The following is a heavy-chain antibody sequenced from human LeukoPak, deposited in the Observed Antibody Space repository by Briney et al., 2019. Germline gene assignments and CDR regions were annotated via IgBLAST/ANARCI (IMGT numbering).Heavy chain of an antibody. CDR2: IWFDGSDK. CDR3: ARDGYSGYAFYFDY. V-gene: IGHV3-33*01. CDR1: GFTFSSYG. D-gene: IGHD5-12*01. Sequence: PRGSLRLSCAASGFTFSSYGMHWVRQAPGKGLEWVAVIWFDGSDKYYADSVKGRFTISRDNSKNTLYLQMNSLRAEDTAVYYCARDGYSGYAFYFDYWGQGSLVTVS. J-gene: IGHJ4*02.